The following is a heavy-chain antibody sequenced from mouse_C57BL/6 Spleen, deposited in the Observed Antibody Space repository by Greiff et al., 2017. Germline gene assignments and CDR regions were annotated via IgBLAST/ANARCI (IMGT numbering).Heavy chain of an antibody. D-gene: IGHD4-1*01. CDR1: GFSFNTYA. CDR2: IRSKSNNSAT. Sequence: LMESGGGLVQPKGSLKLSCAASGFSFNTYALNWVRQAPGKGLEWVARIRSKSNNSATYYADSVKDRFTISREDSESMLYLQMNNLKTEDTAMYYCVRQDWGFAYWGQGTLVTVSA. V-gene: IGHV10-1*01. J-gene: IGHJ3*01. CDR3: VRQDWGFAY.